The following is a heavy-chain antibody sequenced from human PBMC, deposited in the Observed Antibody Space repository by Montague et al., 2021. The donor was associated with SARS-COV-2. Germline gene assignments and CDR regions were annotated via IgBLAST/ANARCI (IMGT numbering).Heavy chain of an antibody. J-gene: IGHJ4*02. CDR2: ISISGST. Sequence: TLSLTCTVSGGSISSGGYYWSWIRQPAGKGLEWIGRISISGSTNYNPSLKSRVTISVDTSKNQFSLKLSSVTAADTAVCYCARDIAVAGLFDYWGQGTLVTVSS. V-gene: IGHV4-61*02. CDR1: GGSISSGGYY. D-gene: IGHD6-19*01. CDR3: ARDIAVAGLFDY.